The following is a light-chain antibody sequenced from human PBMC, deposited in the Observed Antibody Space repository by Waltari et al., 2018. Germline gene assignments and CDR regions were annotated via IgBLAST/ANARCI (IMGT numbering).Light chain of an antibody. Sequence: ELVLTQSPGTLSLSLGERATLSCRASPSVSRALTWYQQKPGQAPRLLIYGASTRAPGIPDRFSGSGSGTDFSLTISRLEPDDFAVYYCQHYLRLPVTFGQGTTVEV. J-gene: IGKJ1*01. V-gene: IGKV3-20*01. CDR2: GAS. CDR3: QHYLRLPVT. CDR1: PSVSRA.